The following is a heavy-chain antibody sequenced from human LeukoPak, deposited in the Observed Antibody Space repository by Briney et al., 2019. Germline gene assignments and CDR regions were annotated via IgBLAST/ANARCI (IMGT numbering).Heavy chain of an antibody. V-gene: IGHV3-23*01. CDR1: GFTFSSYD. CDR2: ISGSGGST. J-gene: IGHJ4*02. CDR3: ARDPKWGNIRFLEWLFDY. Sequence: GGSLRLSCAASGFTFSSYDMSWVRQAPGKGLEWVSAISGSGGSTYYADSVKGRFTISRDNSKNTLYLQMNSLRAEDTAVYYCARDPKWGNIRFLEWLFDYWGQGTLVTVSS. D-gene: IGHD3-3*01.